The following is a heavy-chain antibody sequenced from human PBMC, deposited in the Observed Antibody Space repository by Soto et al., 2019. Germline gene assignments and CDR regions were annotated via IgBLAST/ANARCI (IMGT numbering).Heavy chain of an antibody. CDR2: INSDGSRT. Sequence: PGGSLRLSCTAPGFNFSSYWTHWVRQVPGRGLVWVSRINSDGSRTSYADSVKGRFTISRDNAKNTVDLQMNSLRAEDTAVYYCVRDLTSCTSARCYSYYYGMDVWGQGTTVTVSS. CDR1: GFNFSSYW. D-gene: IGHD1-26*01. CDR3: VRDLTSCTSARCYSYYYGMDV. J-gene: IGHJ6*02. V-gene: IGHV3-74*01.